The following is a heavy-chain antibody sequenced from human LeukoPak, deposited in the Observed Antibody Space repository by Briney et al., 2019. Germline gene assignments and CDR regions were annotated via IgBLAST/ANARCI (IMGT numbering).Heavy chain of an antibody. CDR1: GGSISSYY. J-gene: IGHJ5*02. CDR2: IYYSGST. CDR3: ARGQESVTGHHWFDP. V-gene: IGHV4-59*01. D-gene: IGHD1-1*01. Sequence: PSETLSLTCTVSGGSISSYYWSWIRQPPGKGLEWIGYIYYSGSTNYNPSLKSRVTISVDTSKNQFSLKLSSVTAADTAVYYCARGQESVTGHHWFDPWGQGTLVTVSS.